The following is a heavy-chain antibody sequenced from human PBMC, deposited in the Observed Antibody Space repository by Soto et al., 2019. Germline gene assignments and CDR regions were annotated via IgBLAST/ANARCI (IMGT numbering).Heavy chain of an antibody. CDR1: GFTFTTYG. D-gene: IGHD6-19*01. CDR2: ISASGDST. J-gene: IGHJ3*02. CDR3: AKDLLQWLVVGHDAFDI. V-gene: IGHV3-23*01. Sequence: EVQLLESGGGLVQPGGSLRLSCVASGFTFTTYGMNWVRQAPGQGLEWVSGISASGDSTFNADSVKGRFTISRDNSKNTLYLQMNSLRAEDTAVYYCAKDLLQWLVVGHDAFDIWGQGTMVTVSS.